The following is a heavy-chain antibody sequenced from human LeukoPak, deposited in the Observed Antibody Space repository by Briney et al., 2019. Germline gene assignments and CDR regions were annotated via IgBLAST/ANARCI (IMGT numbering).Heavy chain of an antibody. CDR2: IDTSGRYV. Sequence: PGGSLRLSCAASGFTFSNYGMNWVRQAPGKGLEWVSFIDTSGRYVYYGDSVKGRFTISRDSARNTLYLQMNSLRAEDTAVYYCARSRGNVLDYWGQGTLVSVSS. D-gene: IGHD6-6*01. CDR1: GFTFSNYG. CDR3: ARSRGNVLDY. V-gene: IGHV3-21*01. J-gene: IGHJ4*02.